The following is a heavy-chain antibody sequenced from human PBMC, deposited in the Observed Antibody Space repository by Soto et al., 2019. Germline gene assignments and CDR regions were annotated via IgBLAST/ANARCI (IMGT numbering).Heavy chain of an antibody. Sequence: QVQLVASGGGVVQPGRSLRLSCAASGFTFSRFAMHWVRQAPGKGLEWVTVISYDGSNKYYADSVKGRFTISRDDFKGTLYVQMNSLRVQDTAVYYCARENVEIVSTMLPYFDYCGQGALVIVS. J-gene: IGHJ4*02. D-gene: IGHD5-12*01. CDR1: GFTFSRFA. CDR3: ARENVEIVSTMLPYFDY. CDR2: ISYDGSNK. V-gene: IGHV3-30*04.